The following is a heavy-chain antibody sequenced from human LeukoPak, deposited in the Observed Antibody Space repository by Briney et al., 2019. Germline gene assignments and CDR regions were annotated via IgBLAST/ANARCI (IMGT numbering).Heavy chain of an antibody. CDR1: GFSFEAYG. CDR3: TRETSWRTGFDY. D-gene: IGHD1-1*01. Sequence: QPGRSLRLSCAASGFSFEAYGMYWVRQAPGKGLEWVSGITWNSDDMAYADSVKGRFTISRDNAKNCLYLQMNSLTVEDTALYYCTRETSWRTGFDYWGQGTLVTVSS. J-gene: IGHJ4*02. CDR2: ITWNSDDM. V-gene: IGHV3-9*01.